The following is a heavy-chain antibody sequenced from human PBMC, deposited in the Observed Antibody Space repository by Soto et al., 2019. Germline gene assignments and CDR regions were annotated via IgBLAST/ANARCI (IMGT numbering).Heavy chain of an antibody. V-gene: IGHV3-9*01. CDR2: ISWNSGSI. CDR3: ARELQLVSSYYGMDV. Sequence: EVQLVESGGGLVQPGRSLRLSCAASGFTFDDYAMHWVRQAPGKGLEWVSGISWNSGSIGYADSVKGRFTISRDNAKNSLYLQMNNLRAEDTDLYYCARELQLVSSYYGMDVWGQGTTVTVSS. CDR1: GFTFDDYA. D-gene: IGHD6-6*01. J-gene: IGHJ6*02.